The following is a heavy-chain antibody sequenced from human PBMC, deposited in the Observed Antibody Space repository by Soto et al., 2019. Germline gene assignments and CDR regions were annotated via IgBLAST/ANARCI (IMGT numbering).Heavy chain of an antibody. CDR2: ISYDGSNK. D-gene: IGHD4-4*01. CDR3: AKGDYSYGTSFFDD. V-gene: IGHV3-30*18. J-gene: IGHJ4*02. Sequence: QVQLVESGGDVVQPGRSLRLSCAASGFTFSVYGMFWVRQAPGKGLEWVAVISYDGSNKYYADSVQGRFTISRDNSKNTLYVQMNSLRAEDTAVYYCAKGDYSYGTSFFDDWGQGTLVTVSS. CDR1: GFTFSVYG.